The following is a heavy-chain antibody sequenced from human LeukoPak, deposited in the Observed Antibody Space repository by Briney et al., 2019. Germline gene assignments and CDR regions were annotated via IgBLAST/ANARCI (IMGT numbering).Heavy chain of an antibody. D-gene: IGHD6-19*01. J-gene: IGHJ4*02. CDR1: GYTFTNYA. CDR2: INAGNGNT. Sequence: ASVKVSCTASGYTFTNYAIHWVRQAPGQRPEWMGWINAGNGNTKYLQKLQGRVTITRDTSASAAYMDLSSLRSEDTAVYYCARGTWERSGWYYFDYWGQGTLVTVSS. CDR3: ARGTWERSGWYYFDY. V-gene: IGHV1-3*01.